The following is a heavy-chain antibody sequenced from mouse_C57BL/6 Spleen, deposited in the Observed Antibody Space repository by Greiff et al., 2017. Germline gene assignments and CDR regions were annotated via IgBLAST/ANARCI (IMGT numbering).Heavy chain of an antibody. J-gene: IGHJ2*01. V-gene: IGHV1-64*01. CDR2: IHPNSGST. CDR1: GYTFTSYW. D-gene: IGHD2-3*01. Sequence: VQLQQPGAELVKPGASVKLSCKASGYTFTSYWMHWVKQRPGQGLEWIGMIHPNSGSTNYNEKFKSKATLTVDKSSSTAYMQLSSLTSEDSAVYYCAREGYYDAGVDYWGQGTTLTVSS. CDR3: AREGYYDAGVDY.